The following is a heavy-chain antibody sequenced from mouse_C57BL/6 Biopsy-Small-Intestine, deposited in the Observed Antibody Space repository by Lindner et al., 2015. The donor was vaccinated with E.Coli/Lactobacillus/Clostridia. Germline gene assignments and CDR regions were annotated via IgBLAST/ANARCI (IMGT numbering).Heavy chain of an antibody. Sequence: VQLQESGTELVKPGASVKMSCKASGYTFTSYWITWVKQRPGQGLEWIGDIYPGSGSAHYNEKFKRKATLTVDTSSSTVYMQLSSLTSEDSAVYYCANYDYDEGFAYWGQGTLVTVSA. CDR1: GYTFTSYW. D-gene: IGHD2-4*01. CDR2: IYPGSGSA. CDR3: ANYDYDEGFAY. J-gene: IGHJ3*01. V-gene: IGHV1-55*01.